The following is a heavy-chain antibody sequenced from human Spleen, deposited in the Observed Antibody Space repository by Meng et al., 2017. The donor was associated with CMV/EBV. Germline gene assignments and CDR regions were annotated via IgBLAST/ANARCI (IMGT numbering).Heavy chain of an antibody. V-gene: IGHV3-53*01. CDR1: GFAVSSYY. D-gene: IGHD3-10*01. J-gene: IGHJ4*01. CDR3: TRDRGDLMYYFDY. CDR2: IYSSGTS. Sequence: CAASGFAVSSYYMNWVRQAPGKGLEWVSIIYSSGTSYYTDSVKGRFTTSRDNSKNTVYLEMNGLRADDTAVYYCTRDRGDLMYYFDYWGHGTLVTVSS.